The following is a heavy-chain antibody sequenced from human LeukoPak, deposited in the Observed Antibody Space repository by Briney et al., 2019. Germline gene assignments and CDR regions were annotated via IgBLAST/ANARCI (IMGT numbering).Heavy chain of an antibody. CDR1: GGSISNSNW. CDR3: ARVLPIAYYMDV. J-gene: IGHJ6*03. V-gene: IGHV4-4*02. Sequence: PSETLSLTCAVSGGSISNSNWWSWVRQPPGKGLEWIGYIYHSGSTYYNPSLKSRVTISVDRSKNQFSLKLSSVTAADTAVYYCARVLPIAYYMDVWGKGTTVTVSS. D-gene: IGHD2/OR15-2a*01. CDR2: IYHSGST.